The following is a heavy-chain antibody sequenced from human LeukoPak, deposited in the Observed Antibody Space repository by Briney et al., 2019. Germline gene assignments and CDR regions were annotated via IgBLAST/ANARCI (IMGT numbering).Heavy chain of an antibody. Sequence: PGGSLRLSCAASGFTFNSYAMHWVRQAPGKGLEWVAVISYDGSNKYYADSVKGRFTISRDNSKNTLYLQMNSLRAEDTAVYYCARDADSSGWYYFDYWGQGTLVTVSS. CDR3: ARDADSSGWYYFDY. J-gene: IGHJ4*02. CDR2: ISYDGSNK. V-gene: IGHV3-30*04. D-gene: IGHD6-19*01. CDR1: GFTFNSYA.